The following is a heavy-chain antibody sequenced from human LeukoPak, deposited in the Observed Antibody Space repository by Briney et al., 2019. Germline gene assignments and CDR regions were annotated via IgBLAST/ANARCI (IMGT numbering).Heavy chain of an antibody. CDR1: GFTFSSYE. D-gene: IGHD3-22*01. V-gene: IGHV3-48*03. Sequence: PGGSLRLSCAASGFTFSSYEMNWVRQAPGKGLEWVSYISSSGSTIYYADSVKGRFTISRDNAKNSLYLQMNSLTAEDTAVYYCARDIRWDSSDYYYIGFDYWGQGTLVTVSS. J-gene: IGHJ4*02. CDR3: ARDIRWDSSDYYYIGFDY. CDR2: ISSSGSTI.